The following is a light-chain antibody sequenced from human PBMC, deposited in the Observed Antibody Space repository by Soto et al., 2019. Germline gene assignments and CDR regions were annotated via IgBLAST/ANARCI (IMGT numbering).Light chain of an antibody. J-gene: IGLJ2*01. Sequence: QSALTQPASVSGSPGQSITISCTGTSSDVGGYNYVSWYQQHPGKAPKLMIYDVSNRPAGVSNRFSGSKSGNTASPTISGLQAEDEAEYYCSSYTSSSTLVFGGGTKLTVL. CDR2: DVS. V-gene: IGLV2-14*03. CDR1: SSDVGGYNY. CDR3: SSYTSSSTLV.